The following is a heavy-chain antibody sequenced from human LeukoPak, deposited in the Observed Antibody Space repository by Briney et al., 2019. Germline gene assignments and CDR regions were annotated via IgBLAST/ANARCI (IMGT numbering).Heavy chain of an antibody. CDR2: IYYSGST. J-gene: IGHJ4*02. CDR1: GGSISSGGYY. D-gene: IGHD3-10*01. V-gene: IGHV4-31*03. CDR3: AVTMVRGVIIG. Sequence: SETLSLTCTVSGGSISSGGYYWSWIRQHPGKGLEWIGYIYYSGSTYYNPSLNSRVTISVDTSKNQFSLKLSSVTAADTAVYYCAVTMVRGVIIGWGQGTLVTVSS.